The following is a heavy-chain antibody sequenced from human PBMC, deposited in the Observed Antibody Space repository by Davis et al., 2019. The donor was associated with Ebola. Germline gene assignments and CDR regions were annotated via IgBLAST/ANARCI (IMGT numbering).Heavy chain of an antibody. D-gene: IGHD3-22*01. J-gene: IGHJ4*02. CDR1: GGSISSYY. CDR2: IYYSGST. V-gene: IGHV4-59*08. CDR3: ARHTTIVVVRGYFDY. Sequence: SETLSLTCTVSGGSISSYYWSWIRQPPGKGLEWIGYIYYSGSTNYNPSLKSRVTISVDTSKNQFSLKLSSVTAADTAVYYCARHTTIVVVRGYFDYWGQGTLVTVSS.